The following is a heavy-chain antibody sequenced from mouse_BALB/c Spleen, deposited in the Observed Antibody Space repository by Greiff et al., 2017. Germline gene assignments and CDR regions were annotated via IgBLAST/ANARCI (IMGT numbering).Heavy chain of an antibody. J-gene: IGHJ4*01. CDR3: ARGDYGSSRYYAMDY. CDR1: GFTFSDYY. D-gene: IGHD1-1*01. V-gene: IGHV5-4*02. CDR2: ISDGGSYT. Sequence: DVQLVESGGGLVKPGGSLKLSCAASGFTFSDYYMYWVRQTPEKRLEWVATISDGGSYTYYPDSVKGRFTISRDNAKNNLYLQMSSLKSEDTAMYYCARGDYGSSRYYAMDYWGQGTSVTVSS.